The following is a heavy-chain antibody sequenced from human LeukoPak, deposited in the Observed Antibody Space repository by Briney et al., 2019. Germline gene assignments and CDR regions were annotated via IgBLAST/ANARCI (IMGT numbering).Heavy chain of an antibody. V-gene: IGHV4-59*01. CDR1: GGSISSYY. Sequence: SETLSLTCTVSGGSISSYYWSWIRQPPGKGLEWIGYIYYSGSTNYNPSLKSRVTISVDTSKNQFSLKLSSVTAAGTAVYYCARAVAGTSLNYYYYMDVWGKGTTVAVSS. D-gene: IGHD6-19*01. J-gene: IGHJ6*03. CDR3: ARAVAGTSLNYYYYMDV. CDR2: IYYSGST.